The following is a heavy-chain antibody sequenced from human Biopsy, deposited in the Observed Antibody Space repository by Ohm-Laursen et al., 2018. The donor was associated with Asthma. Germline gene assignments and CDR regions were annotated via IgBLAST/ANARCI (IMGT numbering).Heavy chain of an antibody. Sequence: SLRLSCTASGFTFSNYWMTWVRQAPGKGLEWVSGISGDAQRTYYEDSVKGRFTISRDNSKNTIYLQLNSLRAEDTAVYYCAKDWKSLYVQYFFEYWGQGTLVTVSS. D-gene: IGHD5/OR15-5a*01. V-gene: IGHV3-23*01. CDR2: ISGDAQRT. CDR3: AKDWKSLYVQYFFEY. CDR1: GFTFSNYW. J-gene: IGHJ4*02.